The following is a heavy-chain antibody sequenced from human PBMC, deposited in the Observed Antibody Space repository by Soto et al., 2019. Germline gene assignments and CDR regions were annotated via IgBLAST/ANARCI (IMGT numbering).Heavy chain of an antibody. CDR2: MNANSGNT. CDR3: ARGHSGYNPHGAFDI. J-gene: IGHJ3*02. CDR1: GYTFTNYD. D-gene: IGHD5-12*01. V-gene: IGHV1-8*02. Sequence: QVQLVQSGAEVKKPGASVKVSCKASGYTFTNYDINWVRQATGQGLEWMGWMNANSGNTGYAQKFQGGLTMTRNTSTSTAYMELSSLRSEDTAVYYCARGHSGYNPHGAFDIGGQGTMVTVSS.